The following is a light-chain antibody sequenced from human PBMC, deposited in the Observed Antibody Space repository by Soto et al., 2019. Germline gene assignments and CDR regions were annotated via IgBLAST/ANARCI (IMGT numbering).Light chain of an antibody. CDR1: QSVLSSSNNKNF. CDR2: WAS. CDR3: QQYYSTPYT. V-gene: IGKV4-1*01. J-gene: IGKJ2*01. Sequence: DIVMTQSPDSLAVSLGESSTFNCKSSQSVLSSSNNKNFLAWYQQKPGQPPRLLIYWASTRDSGVPDRFSGSGSGTDFTLTISSLQAEDVAVYYCQQYYSTPYTFGQGTKLEIK.